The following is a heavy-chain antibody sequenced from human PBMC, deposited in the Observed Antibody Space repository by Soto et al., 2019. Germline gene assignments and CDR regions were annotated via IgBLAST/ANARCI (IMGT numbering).Heavy chain of an antibody. CDR1: GFTFSTYA. CDR3: AKSRFRQNYFDY. V-gene: IGHV3-23*01. D-gene: IGHD3-16*01. J-gene: IGHJ4*02. CDR2: IGATGIDT. Sequence: GGSLRPSCGASGFTFSTYAMSWVRQAPGKGLEWVSTIGATGIDTFYADSVKGRFTVSRDNSENTVYLQMNSLGGDDTAVYYCAKSRFRQNYFDYWGQGTLVTVSS.